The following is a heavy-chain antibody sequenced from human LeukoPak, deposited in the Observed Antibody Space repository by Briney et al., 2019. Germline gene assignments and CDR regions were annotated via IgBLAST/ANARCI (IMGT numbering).Heavy chain of an antibody. CDR1: GFSFSTYS. CDR2: ISSSSSYI. D-gene: IGHD3-9*01. V-gene: IGHV3-21*01. Sequence: PGGSLRLSCAASGFSFSTYSMNWVRQAPGKGLEWVSSISSSSSYIYYADSVKGRFTISRDNAKNSLYLQMNSLRAEDTAVYYCARALRYFDWPDSYYYYMDVWGKGTTVTVSS. CDR3: ARALRYFDWPDSYYYYMDV. J-gene: IGHJ6*03.